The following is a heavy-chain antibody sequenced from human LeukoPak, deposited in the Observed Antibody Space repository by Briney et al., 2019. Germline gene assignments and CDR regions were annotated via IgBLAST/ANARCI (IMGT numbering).Heavy chain of an antibody. V-gene: IGHV3-30*03. CDR2: ISYDGTDK. D-gene: IGHD4-17*01. CDR1: GFTFSTYG. J-gene: IGHJ1*01. CDR3: ARDWSTVTRGAQYFQH. Sequence: GGSLRLSCAASGFTFSTYGMHWVRQAPGKGLEWVAVISYDGTDKYYADSVKGRFTISRDNAKNSLYLQMNSLRAEDTAVYYCARDWSTVTRGAQYFQHWGQGTLVTVSS.